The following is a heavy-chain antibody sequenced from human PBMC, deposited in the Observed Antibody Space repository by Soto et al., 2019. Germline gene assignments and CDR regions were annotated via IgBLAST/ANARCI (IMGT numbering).Heavy chain of an antibody. CDR2: ISYDGSNK. CDR3: AKGMVRGVISCFDY. D-gene: IGHD3-10*01. CDR1: GFTFSSYG. Sequence: QVQLVESGGGVVQPGRSLRLSCSASGFTFSSYGMHWVRQAPGKGLEWVAVISYDGSNKDYADSVKGRFTISRDNSKNTLYLQMNSLRAEDTAVYYCAKGMVRGVISCFDYWGQGTLVTVSS. V-gene: IGHV3-30*18. J-gene: IGHJ4*02.